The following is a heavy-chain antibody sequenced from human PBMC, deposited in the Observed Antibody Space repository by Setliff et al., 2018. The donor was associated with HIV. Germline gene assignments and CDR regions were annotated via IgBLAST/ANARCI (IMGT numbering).Heavy chain of an antibody. V-gene: IGHV3-21*01. CDR2: ISSSSSYI. D-gene: IGHD3-22*01. CDR1: GFTFSSYS. CDR3: ARGYYDSRGYYYPFDY. Sequence: SCAASGFTFSSYSMNWVRQAPGKGLEWVSSISSSSSYIYYADSVKGRFTISRDNAKNSLYLQMNSLRAEDTAVYYCARGYYDSRGYYYPFDYWGQGTLVTVSS. J-gene: IGHJ4*02.